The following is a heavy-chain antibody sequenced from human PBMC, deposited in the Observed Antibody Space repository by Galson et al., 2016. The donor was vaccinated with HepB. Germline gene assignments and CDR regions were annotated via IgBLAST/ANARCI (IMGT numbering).Heavy chain of an antibody. D-gene: IGHD6-19*01. V-gene: IGHV6-1*01. CDR2: TYYRSRWYS. CDR3: ARGPWLVEGCLDS. Sequence: CAISGDSVSSDTVGWNWIRQSPSRGLEWLGRTYYRSRWYSNYAVSVKSRITISADTTKNQFSLQLNSVTPEDTALYYCARGPWLVEGCLDSWGQGTLVTVSS. J-gene: IGHJ4*02. CDR1: GDSVSSDTVG.